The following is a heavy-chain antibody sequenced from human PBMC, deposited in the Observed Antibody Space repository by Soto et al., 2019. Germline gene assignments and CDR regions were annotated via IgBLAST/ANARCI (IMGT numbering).Heavy chain of an antibody. D-gene: IGHD6-6*01. J-gene: IGHJ4*02. CDR3: AKDYIPHAIEYSSSVDY. V-gene: IGHV3-30*04. CDR1: GFSFSSYA. CDR2: ISFDGKNE. Sequence: PGGSLRLSCAASGFSFSSYAMHWVRQAPGKGLEWVATISFDGKNEHYTDPVKGRFTISRDNSKNTLYLQMNSLRGEDTAVYYCAKDYIPHAIEYSSSVDYWGQGTLVTVSS.